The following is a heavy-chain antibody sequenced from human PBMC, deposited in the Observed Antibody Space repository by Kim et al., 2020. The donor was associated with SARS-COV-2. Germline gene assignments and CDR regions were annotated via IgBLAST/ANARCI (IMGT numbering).Heavy chain of an antibody. CDR2: IYYSGST. CDR3: ARVARKGVAVAGLPFDY. CDR1: GGSISSGGYY. Sequence: SETLSLTCTVSGGSISSGGYYWSWIRQHPGKGLEWIGYIYYSGSTYYNPSLKSRVTISVDTSKNQFSLKLSSVTAADTAVYYCARVARKGVAVAGLPFDYWGQGTLVTVSS. D-gene: IGHD6-19*01. J-gene: IGHJ4*02. V-gene: IGHV4-31*03.